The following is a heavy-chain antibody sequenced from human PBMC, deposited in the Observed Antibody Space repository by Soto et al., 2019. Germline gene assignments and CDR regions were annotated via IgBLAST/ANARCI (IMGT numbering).Heavy chain of an antibody. D-gene: IGHD3-10*01. CDR2: IYYSGST. J-gene: IGHJ4*02. Sequence: SETLSLTCTFSGCSISNYFWILIRQPPGKGLEWIGYIYYSGSTNYNPSLKSRVTISVDTSKNQFSLKLSSVTAADTAVYYCASTLDYYGSGSYNDYWGQGTLVTVSS. CDR3: ASTLDYYGSGSYNDY. CDR1: GCSISNYF. V-gene: IGHV4-59*01.